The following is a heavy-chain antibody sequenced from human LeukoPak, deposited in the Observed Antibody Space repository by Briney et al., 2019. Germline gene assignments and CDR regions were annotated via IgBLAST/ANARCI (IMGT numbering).Heavy chain of an antibody. J-gene: IGHJ4*02. CDR3: ARDHYGSGTYYDKNFDY. Sequence: GGSLRLSCAASGFTFSSYWMHWVRQAPGKGLVWVSHINNDESSTSYADSVRGRFTISRDNAKNSLYLQMNSLRAEDTAVYFCARDHYGSGTYYDKNFDYWGQGTLVTVSS. V-gene: IGHV3-74*01. CDR1: GFTFSSYW. D-gene: IGHD3-10*01. CDR2: INNDESST.